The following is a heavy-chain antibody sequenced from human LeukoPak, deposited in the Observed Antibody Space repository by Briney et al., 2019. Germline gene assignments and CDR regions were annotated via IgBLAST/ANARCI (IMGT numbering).Heavy chain of an antibody. CDR3: ARGRVVGDY. D-gene: IGHD2-15*01. CDR2: ISAYNGNT. J-gene: IGHJ4*02. CDR1: GYIFTSYG. V-gene: IGHV1-18*01. Sequence: ASVKVSCMGSGYIFTSYGISWVRPAPGQGLEWMGWISAYNGNTNYAQKLQGRVTMTTDTSASTAYMELRSLRSDDTAVYYCARGRVVGDYWGQGTLVTVSS.